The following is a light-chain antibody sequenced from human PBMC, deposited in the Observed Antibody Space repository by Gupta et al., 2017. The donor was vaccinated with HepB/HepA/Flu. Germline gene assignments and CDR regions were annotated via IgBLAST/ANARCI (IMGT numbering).Light chain of an antibody. CDR3: QHECSTPIT. CDR1: QSVNNNF. CDR2: GAS. J-gene: IGKJ4*01. V-gene: IGKV3-20*01. Sequence: IVLTQSPGTLSLSPGERATLSCRASQSVNNNFLSWYQQKPGQAPRLLIYGASSRATGVPDRFSGSGSGTDFSLTISSLEPEDFAVYYCQHECSTPITFGRGTKVEIK.